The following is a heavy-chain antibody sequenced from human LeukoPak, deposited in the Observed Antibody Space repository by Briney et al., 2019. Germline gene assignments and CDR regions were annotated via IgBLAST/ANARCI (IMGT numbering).Heavy chain of an antibody. J-gene: IGHJ4*02. D-gene: IGHD2-15*01. CDR1: GYFIRSGFY. CDR3: ARGVVAAPQTFDY. Sequence: SETLSLTCTVSGYFIRSGFYWGWIRQPPGKGLEWIGSFYHSGSTYYNPSLESRVTISLDTSKNQFSLKLSSVTAADTAVYYCARGVVAAPQTFDYWGQGTLVTVSS. CDR2: FYHSGST. V-gene: IGHV4-38-2*02.